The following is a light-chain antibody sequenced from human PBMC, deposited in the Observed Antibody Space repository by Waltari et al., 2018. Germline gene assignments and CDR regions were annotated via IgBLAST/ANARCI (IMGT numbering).Light chain of an antibody. Sequence: EVVFTQSPATLSLSPGESTTLSCRASQSVSSYLAWYQQKPGQTPRLLIYHASNRATGIPARFSGSGSGTDFTLTISSLEPEDFAVYYCQQRGNWPNTFGQGTKVEIK. V-gene: IGKV3-11*01. J-gene: IGKJ2*01. CDR3: QQRGNWPNT. CDR2: HAS. CDR1: QSVSSY.